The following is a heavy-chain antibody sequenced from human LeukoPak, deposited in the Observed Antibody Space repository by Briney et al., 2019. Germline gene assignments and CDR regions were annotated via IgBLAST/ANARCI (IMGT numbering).Heavy chain of an antibody. D-gene: IGHD2-15*01. J-gene: IGHJ6*03. Sequence: GGSLRLSCAASGFTLSSYNMKWVRQAPGKGLEWVSSIYYADSVKGRFTISRDNAKNSLYLQMNSLRAEDTAVYYCAREGRKSRGVDIVRKKETGYYYMDVWGKGTTVTVSS. V-gene: IGHV3-21*01. CDR2: I. CDR1: GFTLSSYN. CDR3: AREGRKSRGVDIVRKKETGYYYMDV.